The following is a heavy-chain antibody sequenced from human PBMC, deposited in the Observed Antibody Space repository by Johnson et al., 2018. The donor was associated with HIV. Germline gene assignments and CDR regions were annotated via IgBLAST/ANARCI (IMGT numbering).Heavy chain of an antibody. CDR1: GFTFDDYG. CDR2: INWNGGNT. D-gene: IGHD1-26*01. J-gene: IGHJ3*02. Sequence: VQLVESGGGVVRPGGSLRLSCAVSGFTFDDYGMSWVRQAPGKGLEWVSGINWNGGNTGYADSMKGRFAISRDNAKNSLYLQMNSLRAEDTALYYCAREGGSYKDDAFDIWGQGTVVTVSS. CDR3: AREGGSYKDDAFDI. V-gene: IGHV3-20*04.